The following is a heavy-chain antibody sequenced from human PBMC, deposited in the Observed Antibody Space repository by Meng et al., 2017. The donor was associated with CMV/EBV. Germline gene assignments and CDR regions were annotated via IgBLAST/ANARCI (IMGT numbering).Heavy chain of an antibody. D-gene: IGHD3-16*01. J-gene: IGHJ4*02. CDR3: AREGGIEGARVGGGFDS. V-gene: IGHV1-46*01. Sequence: ASVKVSCKASGYPFRDNNIHCVRQAPGQGLEWMAIIDPGNGRTMYAQKFRGRVTMTRDTSTTTVYMEVNSLGSDDTAVYYCAREGGIEGARVGGGFDSRGQGTQVTVSS. CDR2: IDPGNGRT. CDR1: GYPFRDNN.